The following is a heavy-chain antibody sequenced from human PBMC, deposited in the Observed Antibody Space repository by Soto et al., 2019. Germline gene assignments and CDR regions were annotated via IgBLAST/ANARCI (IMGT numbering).Heavy chain of an antibody. CDR1: GFTFDAYG. CDR2: VWSNGNLK. Sequence: QVQLVESGGGVVQPGGSLRLSCAASGFTFDAYGFHWVRQAPGKGLEWVAVVWSNGNLKYYADSVKGRFTISRDSSKSALNLQMNTLRADDTAVYYCAMIKLDTIMALEYWGQGNLVSVSS. J-gene: IGHJ4*02. CDR3: AMIKLDTIMALEY. D-gene: IGHD5-18*01. V-gene: IGHV3-33*01.